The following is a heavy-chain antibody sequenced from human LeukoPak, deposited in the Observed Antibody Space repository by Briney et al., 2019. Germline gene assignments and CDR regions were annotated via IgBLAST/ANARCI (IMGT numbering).Heavy chain of an antibody. D-gene: IGHD6-13*01. CDR1: GDSISSYY. J-gene: IGHJ4*02. Sequence: PSETLSLTCTVSGDSISSYYWSWIRHPAGKGLEWIGRIYTSGSTNYNPSLTSRVTMSVATSKNQFSLKLSSVTAADTAVYYCARALWGGSVAAAGPYYFDYWGQGTLVTVSS. V-gene: IGHV4-4*07. CDR2: IYTSGST. CDR3: ARALWGGSVAAAGPYYFDY.